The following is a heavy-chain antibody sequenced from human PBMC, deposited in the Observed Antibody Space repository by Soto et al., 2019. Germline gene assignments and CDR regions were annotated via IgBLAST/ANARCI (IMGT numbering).Heavy chain of an antibody. CDR1: GFTFSSYA. CDR3: AKYRTGYYGGGIFDY. J-gene: IGHJ4*02. Sequence: GGSLRLSCAASGFTFSSYAMSWVRQAPGKGLEWVSAISGSGGSTYYADSVKGRFTISRDNSKNTLYLQMNSLRAEDTAVYYCAKYRTGYYGGGIFDYWGQGTLVTVSS. CDR2: ISGSGGST. D-gene: IGHD3-10*01. V-gene: IGHV3-23*01.